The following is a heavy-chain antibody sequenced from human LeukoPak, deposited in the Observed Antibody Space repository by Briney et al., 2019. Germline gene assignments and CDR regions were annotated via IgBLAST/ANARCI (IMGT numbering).Heavy chain of an antibody. J-gene: IGHJ3*02. CDR1: GFTFSSYG. CDR2: IWYDGSNK. Sequence: PGGSLRLSCAASGFTFSSYGMHWVRQAPGKGLEWVAVIWYDGSNKYYADSVKGRFTISRDNSKNTLYLQMNRLRAEDTAVYYCATEMGIVGANDAFDIWGQGTMVTVSS. V-gene: IGHV3-30*02. D-gene: IGHD1-26*01. CDR3: ATEMGIVGANDAFDI.